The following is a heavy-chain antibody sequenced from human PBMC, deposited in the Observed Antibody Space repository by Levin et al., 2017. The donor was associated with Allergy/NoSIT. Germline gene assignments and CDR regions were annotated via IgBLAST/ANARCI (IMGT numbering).Heavy chain of an antibody. V-gene: IGHV5-51*01. D-gene: IGHD2-15*01. J-gene: IGHJ6*02. CDR3: AKIDSHSGYGMNV. CDR1: GYSFISYW. Sequence: HGESLKISCQGSGYSFISYWIAWVRQMPGKGLEWMGSVYPADSDATYNPSFLGQVSLSVDKSFNTAYLQWSRLKPSDTAMYYCAKIDSHSGYGMNVWGQGTPVTVSS. CDR2: VYPADSDA.